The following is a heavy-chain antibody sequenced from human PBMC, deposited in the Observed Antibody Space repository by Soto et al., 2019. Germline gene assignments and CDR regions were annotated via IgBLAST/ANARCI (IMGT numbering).Heavy chain of an antibody. CDR3: ARAGVSGWSYYYYYGMDV. J-gene: IGHJ6*02. D-gene: IGHD6-19*01. CDR2: IYYSGST. Sequence: SETLSLTCTVSGGSISSGGYYWSWIRQHPGKGLEWIGYIYYSGSTYYNPSLKSRVTISVDTSKNQFSLKLSSVTAADTAVYYCARAGVSGWSYYYYYGMDVWGQGTTVTVS. CDR1: GGSISSGGYY. V-gene: IGHV4-31*03.